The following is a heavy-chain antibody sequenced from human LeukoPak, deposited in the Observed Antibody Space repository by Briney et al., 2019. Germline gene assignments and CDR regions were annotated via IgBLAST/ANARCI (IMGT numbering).Heavy chain of an antibody. D-gene: IGHD1-26*01. J-gene: IGHJ4*02. V-gene: IGHV4-39*01. CDR3: ARHLSSGSSNPLDY. CDR2: IYYSGLT. Sequence: PSETLSLTCTVSGGSISSRGHYWGWIRQPPGKGLEWIGSIYYSGLTHYNPSLKSRVSIYVDTSKNQFSLKLSSVTAADTAVYYCARHLSSGSSNPLDYWGQGTLFTVSS. CDR1: GGSISSRGHY.